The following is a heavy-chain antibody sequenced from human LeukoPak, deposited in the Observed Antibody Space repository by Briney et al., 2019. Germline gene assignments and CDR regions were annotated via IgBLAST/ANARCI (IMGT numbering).Heavy chain of an antibody. J-gene: IGHJ4*02. V-gene: IGHV3-23*01. D-gene: IGHD4-11*01. CDR3: AKDLDYTTYRYYIEN. Sequence: GGSLRLSSTDSGFTFSTAAMNCVLQAPGKGLEWVSGIGAGGTFTYYADSVKGRFTISRDNSRNTLYLQMNSLRADDTAVYYCAKDLDYTTYRYYIENWGQGTLVTVSS. CDR2: IGAGGTFT. CDR1: GFTFSTAA.